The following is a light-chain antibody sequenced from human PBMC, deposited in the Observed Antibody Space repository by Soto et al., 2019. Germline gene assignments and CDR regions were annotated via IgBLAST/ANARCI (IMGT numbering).Light chain of an antibody. Sequence: QSVLTQPPTVSEAPGQRVTISCSGSSSNIGAGYDIHWYQQLPGTAPKLLIFDNSDRPSGVPERFSVSKSGTSASLALTGLQAEDEADYYCQSYDSSLGAWVFGGGTKLTVL. J-gene: IGLJ3*02. CDR3: QSYDSSLGAWV. CDR2: DNS. CDR1: SSNIGAGYD. V-gene: IGLV1-40*01.